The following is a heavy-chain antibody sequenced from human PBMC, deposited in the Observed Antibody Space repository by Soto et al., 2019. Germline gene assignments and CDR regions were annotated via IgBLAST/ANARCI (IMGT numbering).Heavy chain of an antibody. CDR3: ARDMRVFGGIDV. Sequence: ETLSLTCSVSGGSVTSYYWSWIRQSAGKGLEWIGRIYYSGDTKYSPSLQSRVTMSVDTSKNQVSLKLTSVTAADTAVYYCARDMRVFGGIDVWGQGTTVTVSS. CDR1: GGSVTSYY. CDR2: IYYSGDT. D-gene: IGHD3-3*01. J-gene: IGHJ6*02. V-gene: IGHV4-4*07.